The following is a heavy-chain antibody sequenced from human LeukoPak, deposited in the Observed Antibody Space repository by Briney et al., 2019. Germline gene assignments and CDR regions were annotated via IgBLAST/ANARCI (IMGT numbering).Heavy chain of an antibody. CDR2: ISSRSSTI. CDR3: ARSADSSGQWYFQH. Sequence: GGSLRLSCAASGFTFDIYNMNWVRQAPGKGLEWVSYISSRSSTIFYADSVKGRFTISRDNAKNTLYLQMNSLRTEDTAVYYCARSADSSGQWYFQHWGQGTLVTVSS. D-gene: IGHD6-19*01. V-gene: IGHV3-48*01. CDR1: GFTFDIYN. J-gene: IGHJ1*01.